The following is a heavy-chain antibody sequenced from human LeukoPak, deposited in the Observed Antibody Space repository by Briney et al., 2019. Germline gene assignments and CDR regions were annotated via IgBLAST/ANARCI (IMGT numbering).Heavy chain of an antibody. V-gene: IGHV4-34*01. CDR1: GGSFSGYY. CDR2: INHSGST. Sequence: SETLSLTCAVYGGSFSGYYWSWIRQPPGKGLGGIWEINHSGSTNYNPSLKSRVTISVDTSKNQFSLKLSSVTAADTAVYYCARGSGSGGSRRAFDIWGQGTMVTVSS. CDR3: ARGSGSGGSRRAFDI. D-gene: IGHD2-15*01. J-gene: IGHJ3*02.